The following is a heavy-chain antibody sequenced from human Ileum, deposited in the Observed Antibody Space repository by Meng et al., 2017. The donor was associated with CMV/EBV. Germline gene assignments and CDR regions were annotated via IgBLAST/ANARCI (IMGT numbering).Heavy chain of an antibody. V-gene: IGHV3-7*01. CDR1: GFMFSSFW. D-gene: IGHD1-26*01. CDR3: ATERPGGAVAMDY. J-gene: IGHJ4*02. Sequence: GESLKISCAGSGFMFSSFWMSWVRQAPGKGLEWVANIKEDGSVKYHADSVEGRFTISRDNAKNSLYLQMNSLRAEDTAVYYCATERPGGAVAMDYWGQGTLVTGAS. CDR2: IKEDGSVK.